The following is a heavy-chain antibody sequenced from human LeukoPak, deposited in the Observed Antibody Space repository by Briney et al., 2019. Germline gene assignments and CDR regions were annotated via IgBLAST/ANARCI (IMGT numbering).Heavy chain of an antibody. CDR3: AAWLADESNYYFDY. CDR2: INAGNGNT. V-gene: IGHV1-3*01. CDR1: GYTFTSYA. D-gene: IGHD6-19*01. J-gene: IGHJ4*02. Sequence: GASVKVSCKASGYTFTSYAMHWVRQAPGQRLEWMGWINAGNGNTNYSQKFQGRVTITSDTSASTAYMELSSLRSEDTDVYYCAAWLADESNYYFDYWGQGTLVTVSS.